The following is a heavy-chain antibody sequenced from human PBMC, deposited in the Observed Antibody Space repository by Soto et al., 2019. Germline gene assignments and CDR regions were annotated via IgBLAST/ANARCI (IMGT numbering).Heavy chain of an antibody. CDR1: GGSISNFH. D-gene: IGHD5-18*01. CDR3: ALGGYNYGRPFDF. CDR2: IYYSGN. V-gene: IGHV4-59*01. Sequence: SETLSLTCNVSGGSISNFHLSWVRQPPGKGLEWIGYIYYSGNYYNPSLTSRVSMSLDKSKNQFSLHLKSVTAADTALYFCALGGYNYGRPFDFWGQGTRVTVSS. J-gene: IGHJ4*02.